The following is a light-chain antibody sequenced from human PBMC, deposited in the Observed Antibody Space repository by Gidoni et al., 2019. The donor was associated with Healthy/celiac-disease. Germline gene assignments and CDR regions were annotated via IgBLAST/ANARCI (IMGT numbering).Light chain of an antibody. Sequence: EIVMTQSPATLSVSPGERATLSCRASQSVSSNLAWYQQKPGQAPRLLIYGASRATGIPARFSGSGSGTEFTLTISSLQSEDFAVYSCQQYNNWLRDTFGGGTKVEIK. CDR2: GAS. CDR3: QQYNNWLRDT. J-gene: IGKJ4*01. V-gene: IGKV3-15*01. CDR1: QSVSSN.